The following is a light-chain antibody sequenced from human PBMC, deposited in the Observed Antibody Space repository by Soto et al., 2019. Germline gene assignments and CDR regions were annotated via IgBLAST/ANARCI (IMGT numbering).Light chain of an antibody. CDR3: QQYGSSPFT. J-gene: IGKJ3*01. V-gene: IGKV3-20*01. Sequence: PGERATPSCRASQSFSSSYLAWYQQKPGQAPRLLIYGASSRATGIPDRFSGSGSGTDFTLTISRLEPEDFAVYYCQQYGSSPFTFGPGTKVDIK. CDR2: GAS. CDR1: QSFSSSY.